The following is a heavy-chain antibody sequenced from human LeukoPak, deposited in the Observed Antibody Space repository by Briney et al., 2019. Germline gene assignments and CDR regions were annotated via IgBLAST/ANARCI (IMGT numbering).Heavy chain of an antibody. J-gene: IGHJ4*02. CDR3: TSMTVASHFVY. CDR2: IRYDGNRK. Sequence: GRSLSLSFAASGFTFSSYDGFPCSTYDMCWVRHGSGKGLAWLAFIRYDGNRKYYADSVKRRITVSPDGCGNTLYLQLNSLRAEDTAVYYCTSMTVASHFVYGGPGTLVSVPS. V-gene: IGHV3-30*02. CDR1: GFTFSSYDGFPCSTYD. D-gene: IGHD6-19*01.